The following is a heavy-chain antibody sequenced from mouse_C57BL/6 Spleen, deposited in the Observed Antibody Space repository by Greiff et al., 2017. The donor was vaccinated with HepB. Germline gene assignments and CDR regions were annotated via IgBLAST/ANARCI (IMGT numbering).Heavy chain of an antibody. J-gene: IGHJ4*01. CDR3: ARWVDYYAMDY. Sequence: VMLVESGAELARPGASVKMSCKASGYTFTSYTMHWVKQRPGQGLEWIGYINPSSGYTKYNQKFKDKATLTADKSSSTAYMQLSSLTSEDSAVYYCARWVDYYAMDYWGQGTSVTVSS. V-gene: IGHV1-4*01. CDR2: INPSSGYT. CDR1: GYTFTSYT. D-gene: IGHD1-1*01.